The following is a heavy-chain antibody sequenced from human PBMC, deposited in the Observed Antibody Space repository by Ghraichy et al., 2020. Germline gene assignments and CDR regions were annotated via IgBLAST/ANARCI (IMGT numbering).Heavy chain of an antibody. D-gene: IGHD3-22*01. CDR3: ASYYDGSGYHDAFDI. V-gene: IGHV3-7*01. Sequence: GESLNISCAASGFSFSTYYMSWVRQAPGKGLEWVATMNQDGNERFYVDSVKGRFTISRDNAKNSLYLQMNSLRAEDTAVYYCASYYDGSGYHDAFDIWGQGTPVTVSS. J-gene: IGHJ3*02. CDR1: GFSFSTYY. CDR2: MNQDGNER.